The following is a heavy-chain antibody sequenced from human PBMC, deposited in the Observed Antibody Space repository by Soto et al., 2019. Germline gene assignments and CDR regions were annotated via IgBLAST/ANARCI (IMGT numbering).Heavy chain of an antibody. CDR2: INHSGST. Sequence: ETLSLTCAVYGWSFSGYYWSWIRQPPGKGLEWIGEINHSGSTNYNPSLKSRVTISVDTSKNQFSLKLSSVTAADTAVYYCARGLGYCSSTSCRTLYYYYGMDVWGQGTTVTVS. D-gene: IGHD2-2*01. V-gene: IGHV4-34*01. J-gene: IGHJ6*02. CDR3: ARGLGYCSSTSCRTLYYYYGMDV. CDR1: GWSFSGYY.